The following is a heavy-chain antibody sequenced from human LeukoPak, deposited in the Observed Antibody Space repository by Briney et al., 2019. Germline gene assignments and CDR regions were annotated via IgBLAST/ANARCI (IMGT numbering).Heavy chain of an antibody. CDR2: IHYRGSA. CDR3: ARGQWLYYFDY. CDR1: GGSISSYY. V-gene: IGHV4-59*08. Sequence: PSETLSLTCTVSGGSISSYYWSWIRQPPGKGLEWIGYIHYRGSANYNPSLKSRVTISVDTSKNQFSLKLSSVTAADTAVYYCARGQWLYYFDYWGQGTLVTVSS. J-gene: IGHJ4*02. D-gene: IGHD6-19*01.